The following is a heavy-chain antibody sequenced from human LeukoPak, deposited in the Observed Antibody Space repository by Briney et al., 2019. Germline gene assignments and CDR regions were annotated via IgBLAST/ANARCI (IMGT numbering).Heavy chain of an antibody. CDR1: GYTFTVYY. D-gene: IGHD1-7*01. CDR2: INPNSGGT. J-gene: IGHJ4*02. CDR3: ARVRYNWNYYFDY. Sequence: GASVKVSCKASGYTFTVYYMHWVRQAPGQGLEWMGWINPNSGGTDYAQKFQGRVTMTRDTSISTAYMELSRLRSDDTAVYYCARVRYNWNYYFDYWGQGTLVTVSS. V-gene: IGHV1-2*02.